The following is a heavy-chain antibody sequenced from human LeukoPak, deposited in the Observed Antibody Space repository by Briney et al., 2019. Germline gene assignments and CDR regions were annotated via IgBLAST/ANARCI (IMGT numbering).Heavy chain of an antibody. CDR1: GGSISSGGYS. Sequence: SETLSLTCAVSGGSISSGGYSWSWIRQPPGEGLEGIGYIYHSESIYYNPSLKSRVTISVDRSKNQFSLKLSSVTAADTAVYYCARAAEGDYFDYWGQRTLVTVSS. CDR2: IYHSESI. D-gene: IGHD6-19*01. J-gene: IGHJ4*02. V-gene: IGHV4-30-2*01. CDR3: ARAAEGDYFDY.